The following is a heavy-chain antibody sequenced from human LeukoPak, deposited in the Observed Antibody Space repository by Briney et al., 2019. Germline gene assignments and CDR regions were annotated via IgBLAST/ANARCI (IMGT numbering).Heavy chain of an antibody. V-gene: IGHV3-7*05. Sequence: GGSLRLSCVASEFXVSANYISWVRQAPGKGLEWVANIKQDATEIYYVDSVKGRFTISRDNAKNALYLQMNSLRAEDTAVYYCASPYPQLTGTSAFDVWGQGTVVTVSS. J-gene: IGHJ3*01. CDR1: EFXVSANY. CDR2: IKQDATEI. D-gene: IGHD3-9*01. CDR3: ASPYPQLTGTSAFDV.